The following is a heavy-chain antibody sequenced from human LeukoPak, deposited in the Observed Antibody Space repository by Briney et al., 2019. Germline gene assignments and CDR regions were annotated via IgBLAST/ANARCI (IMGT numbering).Heavy chain of an antibody. CDR3: ARATLDN. J-gene: IGHJ4*02. Sequence: GGSLRLSCAASGFSVSSNYISWVRQAPGKGLEWVSVVYSDGSTKYADSVKARFTISRDNSKNTVYLQMNSLRVEDTAVYYCARATLDNWGQGALVTVSS. V-gene: IGHV3-53*01. CDR2: VYSDGST. CDR1: GFSVSSNY.